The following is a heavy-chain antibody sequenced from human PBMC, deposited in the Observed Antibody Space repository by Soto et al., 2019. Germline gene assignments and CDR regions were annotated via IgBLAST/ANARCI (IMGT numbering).Heavy chain of an antibody. J-gene: IGHJ4*02. CDR1: GFTVSSNY. Sequence: EVQLVESGGGLVQPGGSLRLSCAASGFTVSSNYMNWVRQAPGKGLEWVSIIYGAASTYYADSVKGRFTISRDNSKNTLYLQMNSLRAEDTAVYYCARDGPSRSRYYFDYWGQGTLVTVCS. CDR2: IYGAAST. CDR3: ARDGPSRSRYYFDY. D-gene: IGHD6-13*01. V-gene: IGHV3-66*01.